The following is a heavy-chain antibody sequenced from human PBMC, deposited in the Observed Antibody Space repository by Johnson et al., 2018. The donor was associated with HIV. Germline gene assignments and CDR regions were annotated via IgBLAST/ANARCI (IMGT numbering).Heavy chain of an antibody. CDR2: IGTAGDT. J-gene: IGHJ3*02. V-gene: IGHV3-13*01. D-gene: IGHD6-13*01. CDR1: GFTFSSYD. CDR3: ARSLSSSWYEGAFDS. Sequence: EVQLVESGGGLVQPGGSLRLSCAASGFTFSSYDMHWVRQATGKGLEWVSAIGTAGDTYYPGSVKGRFTISRENAKNSLYLQMNSLRAGDTAVYYCARSLSSSWYEGAFDSWGQGTMVTVSS.